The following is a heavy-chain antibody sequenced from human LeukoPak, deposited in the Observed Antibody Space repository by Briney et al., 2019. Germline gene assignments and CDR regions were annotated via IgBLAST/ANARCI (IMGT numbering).Heavy chain of an antibody. V-gene: IGHV3-7*01. CDR3: ARDVGSGWFDY. Sequence: AGGSLRLSCSASGFTSSDFWMTCVREAPGKGLECVGNINRDGSDKSSVDSVDSVKGRFTISRDNAKNSVYLHMNSLRAEDTAVYYCARDVGSGWFDYWGQGSLVTVSS. CDR1: GFTSSDFW. J-gene: IGHJ4*02. CDR2: INRDGSDK. D-gene: IGHD6-19*01.